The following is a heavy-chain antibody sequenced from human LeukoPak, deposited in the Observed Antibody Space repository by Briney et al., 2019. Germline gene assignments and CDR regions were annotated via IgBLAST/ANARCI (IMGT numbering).Heavy chain of an antibody. J-gene: IGHJ4*02. D-gene: IGHD3-3*01. CDR3: ARGFCGFDS. Sequence: KPSETLSLTCAVYGGSFSAYYWSWIRQPPGKGLEWIGEINHSGSTNYNPSLKSRVTISVDTSKNQFSLKLSSVTAADTAVYYCARGFCGFDSWGQGTLVTVSS. CDR1: GGSFSAYY. V-gene: IGHV4-34*01. CDR2: INHSGST.